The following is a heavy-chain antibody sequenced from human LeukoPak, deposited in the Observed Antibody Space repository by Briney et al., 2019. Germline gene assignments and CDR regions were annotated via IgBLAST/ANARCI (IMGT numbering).Heavy chain of an antibody. V-gene: IGHV3-21*01. CDR1: GFTFSSYS. CDR3: ARVPRRGYGGYEGGVRYYFDY. D-gene: IGHD5-12*01. Sequence: GGSLRLSCAASGFTFSSYSMNWVRQAPGKGLEWVSSISSSSSYIYYADSVKGRFTISRDNAKNSLYLQMNSLRAEDTAVYYCARVPRRGYGGYEGGVRYYFDYWGQGTLVTVSS. CDR2: ISSSSSYI. J-gene: IGHJ4*02.